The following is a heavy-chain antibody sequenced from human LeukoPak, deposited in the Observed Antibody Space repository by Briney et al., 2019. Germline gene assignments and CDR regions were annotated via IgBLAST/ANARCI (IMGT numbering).Heavy chain of an antibody. CDR2: IYYGGST. CDR3: ARGPSSPYYFDY. Sequence: ASETLSLTCTVSGGSISNIFHYWGWIRQPPGQGLEWIGSIYYGGSTYHNPSLKSRVTISIDTSKNHFSLKLSSVTAADTAVYYCARGPSSPYYFDYWGQGSLVTVSS. CDR1: GGSISNIFHY. V-gene: IGHV4-39*01. J-gene: IGHJ4*02. D-gene: IGHD6-6*01.